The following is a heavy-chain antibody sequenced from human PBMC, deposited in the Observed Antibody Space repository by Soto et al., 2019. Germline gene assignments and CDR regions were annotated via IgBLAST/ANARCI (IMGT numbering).Heavy chain of an antibody. CDR2: INPSGGTT. CDR3: ARCIQGDYYYGMDV. V-gene: IGHV1-46*01. J-gene: IGHJ6*02. Sequence: ASVKVSCKTSGYIFTSYYIHWVRQAPGQGLEWMGIINPSGGTTTYAQKFQGRVTMTRDTSTTTVYMELTNLRSDDTAVYYCARCIQGDYYYGMDVWGQGTTVTVSS. D-gene: IGHD5-18*01. CDR1: GYIFTSYY.